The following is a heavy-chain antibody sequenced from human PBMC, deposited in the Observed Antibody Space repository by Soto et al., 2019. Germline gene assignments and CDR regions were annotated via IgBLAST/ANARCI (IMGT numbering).Heavy chain of an antibody. Sequence: GGSLRLSCAASGFTFSSYGMHWVRQAPGKGLEWVAVISYDGSNKYYAETVEGRFTVSRDNSKNKLHLQMNDLRAEDTATYYCAKNGQWLATPPEAWGQGTLVTAPQ. CDR3: AKNGQWLATPPEA. D-gene: IGHD6-19*01. CDR2: ISYDGSNK. CDR1: GFTFSSYG. V-gene: IGHV3-30*18. J-gene: IGHJ4*02.